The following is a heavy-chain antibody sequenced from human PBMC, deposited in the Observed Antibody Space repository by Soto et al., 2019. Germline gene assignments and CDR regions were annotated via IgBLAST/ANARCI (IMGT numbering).Heavy chain of an antibody. V-gene: IGHV3-48*03. J-gene: IGHJ3*01. CDR3: ARRASR. Sequence: EVQLVESGGGLVQPGGSLRLSCAVSGFTFSSSAMYWVRQAPGKGLEWISYIHPSGQPIFYADSVKGRFTISRDNANNSLFLQMNSLGAEDAAVYYCARRASRWGQGTMVTVSS. D-gene: IGHD1-26*01. CDR2: IHPSGQPI. CDR1: GFTFSSSA.